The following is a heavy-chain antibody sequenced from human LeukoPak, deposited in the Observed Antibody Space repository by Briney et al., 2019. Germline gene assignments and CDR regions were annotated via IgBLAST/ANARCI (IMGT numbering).Heavy chain of an antibody. CDR3: TREGGEGDYTAFDM. V-gene: IGHV3-72*01. CDR2: IRKKTSKYTT. CDR1: GFIFSAYS. J-gene: IGHJ3*02. Sequence: GGSLRLSCATSGFIFSAYSMDWVRHTPGKGLEWIARIRKKTSKYTTEYAASVNGRFIVSRDDSKDSMALQMSGLGTEDTAVYYCTREGGEGDYTAFDMWGQGTMVTVSS. D-gene: IGHD3-16*01.